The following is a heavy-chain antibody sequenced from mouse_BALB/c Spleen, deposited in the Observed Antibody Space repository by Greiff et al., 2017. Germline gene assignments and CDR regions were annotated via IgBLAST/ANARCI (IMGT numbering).Heavy chain of an antibody. V-gene: IGHV1S81*02. D-gene: IGHD4-1*01. J-gene: IGHJ4*01. Sequence: QVQLQQSGAELVKPGASVKLSCKASGYTFTSYWMHWVKQRPGQGLEWIGEINPSNGRTNYNEKFKSKATLTVDKSSSTAYMQLSSLTSEDSAVYYCARGWDDAMDYWGQGTSVTVSS. CDR1: GYTFTSYW. CDR3: ARGWDDAMDY. CDR2: INPSNGRT.